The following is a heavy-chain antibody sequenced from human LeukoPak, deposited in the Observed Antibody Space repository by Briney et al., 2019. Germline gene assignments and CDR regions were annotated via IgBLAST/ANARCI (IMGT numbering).Heavy chain of an antibody. J-gene: IGHJ1*01. V-gene: IGHV5-51*01. CDR1: GYIFTSYW. CDR2: IYPGDSDT. Sequence: GESLKISCNGSGYIFTSYWIGWVRQRPGKGLEWMGIIYPGDSDTRYRPSFQGQVTISADTSISTESLQWSSLKASDTALYYCARHSGSSYTTDYWGQGTLVTVSS. D-gene: IGHD1-26*01. CDR3: ARHSGSSYTTDY.